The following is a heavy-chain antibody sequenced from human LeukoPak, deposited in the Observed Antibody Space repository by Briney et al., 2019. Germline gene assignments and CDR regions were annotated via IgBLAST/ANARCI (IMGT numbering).Heavy chain of an antibody. J-gene: IGHJ3*02. CDR1: GYTFTSYY. CDR3: ARVGGEGYCSGGSCDDAFDI. Sequence: GASVKVSCKASGYTFTSYYMHWVRQAPGQGLEWMGIINPSGGSTSYAQKFQGRVTMTRDTSTSTVYMELSSLRSEDTAVYYCARVGGEGYCSGGSCDDAFDIWGQGTMVTVSP. D-gene: IGHD2-15*01. CDR2: INPSGGST. V-gene: IGHV1-46*03.